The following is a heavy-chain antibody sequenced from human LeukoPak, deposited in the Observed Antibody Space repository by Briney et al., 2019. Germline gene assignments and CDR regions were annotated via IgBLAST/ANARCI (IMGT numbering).Heavy chain of an antibody. J-gene: IGHJ2*01. D-gene: IGHD7-27*01. Sequence: SVKVSCKASGGTLSNHAVSWVRQAPGQGLEWRGRIIPVSGTTNYAQKFQGRVTITTDESTSTVYMDLSSLRSEDTAVYFCARSANWGSPHYWYFDLWGRGTLVAVSS. CDR3: ARSANWGSPHYWYFDL. CDR1: GGTLSNHA. CDR2: IIPVSGTT. V-gene: IGHV1-69*05.